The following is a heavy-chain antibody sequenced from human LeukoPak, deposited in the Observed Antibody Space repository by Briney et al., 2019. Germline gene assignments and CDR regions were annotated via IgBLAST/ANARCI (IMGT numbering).Heavy chain of an antibody. CDR1: GGSISSYY. V-gene: IGHV4-4*07. CDR3: ARLRGYGGYEHDY. D-gene: IGHD5-12*01. J-gene: IGHJ4*02. CDR2: IYTSGST. Sequence: PSETLSLTCTVSGGSISSYYWSWIRQSAGKRLEWIGRIYTSGSTDYNPSLKSRVTMSLDTSNNQFSLKLNSVTAADTAIYYCARLRGYGGYEHDYWGQGTLVTVSS.